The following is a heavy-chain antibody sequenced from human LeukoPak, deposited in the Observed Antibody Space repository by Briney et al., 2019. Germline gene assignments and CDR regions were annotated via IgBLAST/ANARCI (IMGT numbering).Heavy chain of an antibody. J-gene: IGHJ6*04. V-gene: IGHV3-74*01. Sequence: GGSLRLSCTASTFTFSGYWMYWVRKTPGKGLVWVSRINSDGSITTYADSVKGRFTMSRDNAKNTLYLQMNSLRAEDTAVYYCVRGLIVWGKGTTVTVSS. CDR1: TFTFSGYW. D-gene: IGHD2-21*01. CDR3: VRGLIV. CDR2: INSDGSIT.